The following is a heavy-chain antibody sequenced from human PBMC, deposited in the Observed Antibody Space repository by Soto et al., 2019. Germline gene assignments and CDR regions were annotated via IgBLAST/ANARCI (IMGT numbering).Heavy chain of an antibody. D-gene: IGHD2-2*01. Sequence: QVQLVQSGAEVRKPGSSVTVSCKASGGTFSNYAISWVRQAPGQGLEWMGGIIPIVGTGSYAQKFQVRVTITSVEPTTTAYMELSRLTFDDTAVYYCARVVILVPTASTHYSCQMDVWGPGTTVTVYS. CDR1: GGTFSNYA. J-gene: IGHJ6*02. CDR2: IIPIVGTG. CDR3: ARVVILVPTASTHYSCQMDV. V-gene: IGHV1-69*01.